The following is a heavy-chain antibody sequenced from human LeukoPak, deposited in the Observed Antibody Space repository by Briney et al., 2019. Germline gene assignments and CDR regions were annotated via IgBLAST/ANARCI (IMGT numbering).Heavy chain of an antibody. CDR3: AKALHIGYSNSCPDY. D-gene: IGHD6-13*01. J-gene: IGHJ4*02. V-gene: IGHV3-30*02. CDR2: IRYDGSNK. CDR1: GFTFSSYG. Sequence: GGSLRLSCAASGFTFSSYGMHWVRQAPGKGLEWVAFIRYDGSNKYYADSVKGRFTISRDNSKNTLYLQMNSLRAEDTAVYYCAKALHIGYSNSCPDYWGQGTLVTVSS.